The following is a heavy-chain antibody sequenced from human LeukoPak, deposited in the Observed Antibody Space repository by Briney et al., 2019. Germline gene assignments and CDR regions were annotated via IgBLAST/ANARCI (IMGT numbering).Heavy chain of an antibody. J-gene: IGHJ5*01. D-gene: IGHD3-10*01. CDR3: AREKISSGSLDS. V-gene: IGHV4-39*07. Sequence: SETLSLTCAVSGGSISDNSYYWAWIRQPPGQGLEWIGSVYYSGGTYYNPSLKSRVTISRSTPRAQFFLKLTAMTAADTAIYYCAREKISSGSLDSWGQGTLVTVSS. CDR1: GGSISDNSYY. CDR2: VYYSGGT.